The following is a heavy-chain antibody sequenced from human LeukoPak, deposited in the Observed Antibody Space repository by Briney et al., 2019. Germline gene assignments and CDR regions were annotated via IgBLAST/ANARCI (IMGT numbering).Heavy chain of an antibody. Sequence: GGSLRLSCTASGFTFSSYWMSWVRQAPGKGLEWLGFIRSTIYGGTTDYAASAKGRFTISRDDSKSIAYLQMNSLKTEDTAMYYCTRDYPASFDVWGQGTLVTVSS. V-gene: IGHV3-49*04. J-gene: IGHJ3*01. CDR1: GFTFSSYW. CDR2: IRSTIYGGTT. CDR3: TRDYPASFDV.